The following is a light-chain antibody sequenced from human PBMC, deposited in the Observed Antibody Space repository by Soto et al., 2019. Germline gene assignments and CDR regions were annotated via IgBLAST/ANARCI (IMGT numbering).Light chain of an antibody. CDR2: EVF. CDR1: NSDVGAYNY. CDR3: AAWDDSLNGRV. Sequence: QSALTQLASVSGSPGQSITIPCTGTNSDVGAYNYVSWYQHHPGKAPKLMIYEVFIRPSGVSSRFSGSKSGSTASLTISGLQSEDEADYYCAAWDDSLNGRVFGGGTKLTVL. V-gene: IGLV2-14*01. J-gene: IGLJ3*02.